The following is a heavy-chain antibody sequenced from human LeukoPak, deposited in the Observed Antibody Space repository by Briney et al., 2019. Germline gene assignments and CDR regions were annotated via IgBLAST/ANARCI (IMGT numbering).Heavy chain of an antibody. J-gene: IGHJ4*02. CDR1: GFTFICLR. V-gene: IGHV3-7*02. Sequence: GGSLSFSCAASGFTFICLRIIWVGQAPGKGLVWGANIKHDGSEKYYVDSVKGRFTISRDNAKNSLYLQMNSLGAEDPAVYYCARRGTSSSWANLDYCGQRTLVTVS. CDR3: ARRGTSSSWANLDY. D-gene: IGHD6-13*01. CDR2: IKHDGSEK.